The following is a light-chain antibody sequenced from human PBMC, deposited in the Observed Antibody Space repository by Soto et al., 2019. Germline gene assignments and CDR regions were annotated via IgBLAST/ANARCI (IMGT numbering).Light chain of an antibody. J-gene: IGKJ4*01. Sequence: EIELSPPRSTQYASEGDRVTITCRASQSISSWLAWYQQKPGKAPKLLIYKASSLESGVPSRFSGSGSGTEFTLIISSLQPDDFATYYCQQYNSYPLTFGGGTKV. CDR1: QSISSW. V-gene: IGKV1-5*03. CDR3: QQYNSYPLT. CDR2: KAS.